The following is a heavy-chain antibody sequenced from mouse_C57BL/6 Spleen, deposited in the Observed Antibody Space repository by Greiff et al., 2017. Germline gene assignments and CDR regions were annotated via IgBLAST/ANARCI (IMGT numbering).Heavy chain of an antibody. CDR2: IDPENGDT. CDR1: GFNIKDDY. CDR3: TTSAPYYYAMDY. Sequence: EVKLMESGAELVRPGASVKLSCTASGFNIKDDYMHWVKQRPEQGLEWIGWIDPENGDTEYASKFQGKATITADTSSNTAYLQLSSLTSEDTAVYYCTTSAPYYYAMDYWGQGTSVTVSS. V-gene: IGHV14-4*01. J-gene: IGHJ4*01.